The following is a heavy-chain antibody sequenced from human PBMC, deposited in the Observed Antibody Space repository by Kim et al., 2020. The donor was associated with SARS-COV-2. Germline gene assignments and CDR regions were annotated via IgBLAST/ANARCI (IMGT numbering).Heavy chain of an antibody. Sequence: GGSLRLSCAASGFTFSSFAMHWVRQAPGKGLEYVSAISSNGGSTYYANSVKGRFTISRDNSKNTLYLQMGSLRAEDMAVYYCARATGGVYYYYYMDVWG. CDR1: GFTFSSFA. V-gene: IGHV3-64*01. CDR2: ISSNGGST. J-gene: IGHJ6*03. D-gene: IGHD3-3*01. CDR3: ARATGGVYYYYYMDV.